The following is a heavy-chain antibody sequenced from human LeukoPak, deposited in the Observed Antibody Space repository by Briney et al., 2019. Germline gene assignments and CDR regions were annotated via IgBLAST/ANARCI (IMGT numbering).Heavy chain of an antibody. CDR3: ARHYGDYGFGLDY. CDR2: IYYSGST. D-gene: IGHD4-17*01. V-gene: IGHV4-59*08. Sequence: SETLSLTCTVSGGSLSSYYWSWLRQPPGKGLEWIGYIYYSGSTNYNPSLKSRVTISVDTSKNQFSLKLSSVTAADTAVYYCARHYGDYGFGLDYWGQGTLVTVSS. J-gene: IGHJ4*02. CDR1: GGSLSSYY.